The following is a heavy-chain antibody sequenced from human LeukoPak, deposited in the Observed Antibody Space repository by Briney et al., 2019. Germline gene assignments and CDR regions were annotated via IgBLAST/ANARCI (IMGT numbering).Heavy chain of an antibody. CDR2: IKQDGSEK. CDR1: GFTFSSYW. Sequence: GGSLRLSCAASGFTFSSYWMSWVRQAPGKGLEWVANIKQDGSEKYYVDSVKGRFTISRDNAKNSLYLQMNSLRAEDTAAYYCAREELLWFHSIDYWGQGTLVTVSS. V-gene: IGHV3-7*01. D-gene: IGHD3-10*01. J-gene: IGHJ4*02. CDR3: AREELLWFHSIDY.